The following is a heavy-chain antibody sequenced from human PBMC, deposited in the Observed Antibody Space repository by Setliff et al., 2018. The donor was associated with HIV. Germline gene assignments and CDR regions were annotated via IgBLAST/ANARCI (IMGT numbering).Heavy chain of an antibody. CDR1: GFTFGDYD. J-gene: IGHJ4*02. CDR2: TRSKAYGGTT. D-gene: IGHD3-3*01. Sequence: PGGSLRLSCTASGFTFGDYDMSWVRQAPGKGLEWVGCTRSKAYGGTTEYAASVKGRFTISRDDPESIAYLQMNSLKTEDTAIYYCTRDGAYHNFWSGYFFVYWGPGALVTVSS. CDR3: TRDGAYHNFWSGYFFVY. V-gene: IGHV3-49*04.